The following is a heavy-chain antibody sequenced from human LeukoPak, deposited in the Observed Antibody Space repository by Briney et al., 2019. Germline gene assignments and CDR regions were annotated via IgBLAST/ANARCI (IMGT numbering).Heavy chain of an antibody. CDR2: INNSGTT. D-gene: IGHD4-11*01. Sequence: SETLSLTCSVSGGSISDTNYYWGWIRQPPGKGLEWIGIINNSGTTYYNPSLKSRVTMSVDTSKNQFALRLSSATAADTAVYYCAIQPTTVIGVDYWGQGTLVTVSS. CDR1: GGSISDTNYY. V-gene: IGHV4-39*01. J-gene: IGHJ4*02. CDR3: AIQPTTVIGVDY.